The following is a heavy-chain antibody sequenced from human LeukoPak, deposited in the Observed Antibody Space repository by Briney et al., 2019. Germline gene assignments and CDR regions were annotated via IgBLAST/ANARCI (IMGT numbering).Heavy chain of an antibody. J-gene: IGHJ4*02. CDR2: ISAYNGNT. CDR1: GYTFTGYY. CDR3: AREVTAMVTYDY. V-gene: IGHV1-18*04. Sequence: SVKVSCKASGYTFTGYYMHWVRQAPGQGLEWMGWISAYNGNTNYAQKLQGRVTMTTDTSTSTAYMELRSLRSDDTAVYYCAREVTAMVTYDYWGQGTLVTVSS. D-gene: IGHD5-18*01.